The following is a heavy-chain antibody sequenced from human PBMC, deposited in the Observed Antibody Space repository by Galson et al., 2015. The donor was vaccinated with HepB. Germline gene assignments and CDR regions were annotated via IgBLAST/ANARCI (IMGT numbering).Heavy chain of an antibody. CDR1: GYSFTSYW. D-gene: IGHD6-13*01. CDR3: ARQVVIAAAGPGIDY. CDR2: IDPSDSYT. J-gene: IGHJ4*02. V-gene: IGHV5-10-1*01. Sequence: QSGAEVKKPGESLRISCKGSGYSFTSYWISWVRQMPGKGLEWMGRIDPSDSYTNYSPSFQGHVTISADKSISTAYLQWSSLKASDTAMYYCARQVVIAAAGPGIDYWGQGTLVTVSS.